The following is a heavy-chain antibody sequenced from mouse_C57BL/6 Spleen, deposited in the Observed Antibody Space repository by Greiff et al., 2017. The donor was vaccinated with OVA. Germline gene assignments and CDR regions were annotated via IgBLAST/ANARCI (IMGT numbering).Heavy chain of an antibody. CDR3: ARQGYDSFAY. Sequence: EVKLMESGGGLVKPGGSLKLSCAASGFTFSSYTMSWVRQTPEQRLEWVATISGGGGNTYYPDSVKGRFTISRDTANNTLYLQMSSLRSEDTALYYCARQGYDSFAYWGQGTLVTVSA. CDR2: ISGGGGNT. D-gene: IGHD2-2*01. J-gene: IGHJ3*01. CDR1: GFTFSSYT. V-gene: IGHV5-9*01.